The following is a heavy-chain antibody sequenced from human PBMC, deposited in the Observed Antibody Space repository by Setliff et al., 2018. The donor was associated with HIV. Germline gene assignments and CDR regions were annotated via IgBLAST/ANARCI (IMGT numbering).Heavy chain of an antibody. D-gene: IGHD6-6*01. CDR2: IYYSGST. Sequence: SETLSLTCTVSGGSINNDIYFWSWIRQYPGKGLEWIGYIYYSGSTYYNPPLKSRITISVDTSKNQFSLRLSSVTAADTAVYYCARSGSSSPYYFDYRGQGTLVTVSS. CDR3: ARSGSSSPYYFDY. CDR1: GGSINNDIYF. J-gene: IGHJ4*02. V-gene: IGHV4-31*03.